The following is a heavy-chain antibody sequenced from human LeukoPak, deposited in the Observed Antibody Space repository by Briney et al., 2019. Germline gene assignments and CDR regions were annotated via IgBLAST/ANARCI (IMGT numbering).Heavy chain of an antibody. J-gene: IGHJ5*02. CDR3: ARHRLQWFGELLS. V-gene: IGHV4-30-4*08. CDR1: GGSISSVDYC. D-gene: IGHD3-10*01. CDR2: IHYSGST. Sequence: PSQTLSLTCTVSGGSISSVDYCWSWIRQHPGQGLEWIAYIHYSGSTYYNPSLKSRVTISGDTSKNQFSLRLSSVTAADTAVYYCARHRLQWFGELLSWGQGTLVTVSS.